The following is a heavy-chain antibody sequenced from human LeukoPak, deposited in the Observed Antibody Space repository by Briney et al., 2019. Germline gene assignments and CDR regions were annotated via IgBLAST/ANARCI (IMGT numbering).Heavy chain of an antibody. V-gene: IGHV3-23*01. Sequence: GGSLRLSCAAFGITFSSYSMTWVRQAPGKGLEWVSGIIGTSDSTYYAGSVKGRFTISRDNAKNTVYLQMNSLRAEDTAIYYCAKDNGCSGSYSVYWGQGTLVTVSS. D-gene: IGHD1-26*01. CDR3: AKDNGCSGSYSVY. CDR1: GITFSSYS. J-gene: IGHJ4*02. CDR2: IIGTSDST.